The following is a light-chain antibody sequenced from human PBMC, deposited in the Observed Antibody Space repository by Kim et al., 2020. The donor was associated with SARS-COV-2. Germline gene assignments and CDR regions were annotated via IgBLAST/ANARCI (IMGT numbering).Light chain of an antibody. Sequence: ASVGDRVTITCPTTQSICSHLSWYQQKPGRAPKLLISDASTLQGGVPSRFSGSGSETDFTLTISSLQPEDFATYFLQQSYITPFTFGPGTKVDIK. CDR3: QQSYITPFT. J-gene: IGKJ3*01. V-gene: IGKV1-39*01. CDR2: DAS. CDR1: QSICSH.